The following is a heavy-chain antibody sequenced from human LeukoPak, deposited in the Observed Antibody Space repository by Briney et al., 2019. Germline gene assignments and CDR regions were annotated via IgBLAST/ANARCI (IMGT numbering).Heavy chain of an antibody. CDR1: GYTFTDYH. Sequence: ASVKVSCKASGYTFTDYHINWVRQATGQGLEWMGWINPNNGDTGYAQTFRDRVTITRDTSISTAYMGVRSLGSEDTAVYFCARTTSLTASGYDYWGQGTLVTVSS. CDR3: ARTTSLTASGYDY. J-gene: IGHJ4*02. D-gene: IGHD4-17*01. V-gene: IGHV1-8*03. CDR2: INPNNGDT.